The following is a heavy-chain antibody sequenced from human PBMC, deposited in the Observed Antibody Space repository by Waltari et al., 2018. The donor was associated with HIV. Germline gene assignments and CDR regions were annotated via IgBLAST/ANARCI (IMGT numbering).Heavy chain of an antibody. Sequence: QVRLQQWGAGLLKPSETLSPHCAVQGGSFHGYYWSWIRQPPGKGLECIGEINHSGSIKYNPSLKSRVIISVDRYKNQFSLKLTAVTAADTALYYCARGSWGSGMDVWGRGTTVIVSS. CDR1: GGSFHGYY. D-gene: IGHD7-27*01. J-gene: IGHJ6*02. V-gene: IGHV4-34*02. CDR3: ARGSWGSGMDV. CDR2: INHSGSI.